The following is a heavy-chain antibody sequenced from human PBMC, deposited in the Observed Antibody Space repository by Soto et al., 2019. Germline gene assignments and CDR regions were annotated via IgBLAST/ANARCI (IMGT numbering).Heavy chain of an antibody. V-gene: IGHV5-10-1*01. CDR2: IDPSDAFA. CDR1: EYSYHMYR. J-gene: IGHJ4*02. Sequence: PVEDPMIPLHALEYSYHMYRIGRVRQEPGGGLGGMGRIDPSDAFATYSPSFQAHVTITADNSTRTVSLEWRSLQASDTPTYYCTRQLCCSANSNLDFWGQGTPGSVSS. CDR3: TRQLCCSANSNLDF. D-gene: IGHD2-2*01.